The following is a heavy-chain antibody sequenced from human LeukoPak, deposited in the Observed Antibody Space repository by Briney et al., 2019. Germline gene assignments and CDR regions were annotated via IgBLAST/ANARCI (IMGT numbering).Heavy chain of an antibody. CDR1: GFTFSSYG. CDR3: ARDSDYYDSSGPGY. J-gene: IGHJ4*02. Sequence: GGSLRLSCAASGFTFSSYGMNWVRQAPGKGLEWVSSISSSSSYIYYADSVKGRFTISRDNAKNSLYLQMNSLRAEDTAVYYCARDSDYYDSSGPGYWGQGTLVTVSS. D-gene: IGHD3-22*01. CDR2: ISSSSSYI. V-gene: IGHV3-21*01.